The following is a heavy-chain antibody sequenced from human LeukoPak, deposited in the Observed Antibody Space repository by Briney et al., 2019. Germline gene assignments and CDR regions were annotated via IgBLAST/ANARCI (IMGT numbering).Heavy chain of an antibody. CDR2: ISASGYST. CDR3: AKDPIVVVPAAHVDAFDI. V-gene: IGHV3-23*01. Sequence: GGSLRLSCAASGFTFSSYAMSWVRQAPGKGLEWVSAISASGYSTHYADSVKGRFTISRDNSKNTLYLQMNSLRAEDTAVYYCAKDPIVVVPAAHVDAFDIWGQGTMVTVSS. CDR1: GFTFSSYA. D-gene: IGHD2-2*01. J-gene: IGHJ3*02.